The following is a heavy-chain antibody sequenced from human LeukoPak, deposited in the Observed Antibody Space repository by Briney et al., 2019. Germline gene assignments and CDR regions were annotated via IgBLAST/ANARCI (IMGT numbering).Heavy chain of an antibody. J-gene: IGHJ3*02. CDR2: IYYSGST. Sequence: SQTLSLTCTLSGGSISSGDYYWSWIRQPPGKGLEWIGYIYYSGSTYYNPSLKIRVTISVDTSKNQFSLKLSSVTAADTAVYYCARGPDYGSGSYVLVAFDIWGQGTMVTVSS. CDR3: ARGPDYGSGSYVLVAFDI. V-gene: IGHV4-30-4*01. CDR1: GGSISSGDYY. D-gene: IGHD3-10*01.